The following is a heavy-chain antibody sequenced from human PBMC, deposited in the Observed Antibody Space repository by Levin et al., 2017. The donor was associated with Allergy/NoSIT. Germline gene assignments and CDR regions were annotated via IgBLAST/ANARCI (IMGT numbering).Heavy chain of an antibody. D-gene: IGHD3-22*01. CDR1: GYSFTSYW. CDR2: IYPGDSDT. J-gene: IGHJ4*02. V-gene: IGHV5-51*01. CDR3: ARDYYDSSGYSLGFDY. Sequence: GESLKISCKGSGYSFTSYWIAWVRQMPGKGLEWMGIIYPGDSDTRYSPSFQGQVTISADKSISTAYLQWSSLKASDTAMYYCARDYYDSSGYSLGFDYWGQGTLVTVSS.